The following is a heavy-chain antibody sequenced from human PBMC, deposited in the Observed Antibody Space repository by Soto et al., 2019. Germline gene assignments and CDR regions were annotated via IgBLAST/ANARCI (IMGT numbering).Heavy chain of an antibody. V-gene: IGHV3-74*01. J-gene: IGHJ5*02. CDR3: ARDEGFDP. CDR2: INKHGNST. CDR1: GFTFDKYI. Sequence: EERLVESEGDLIHPGGSLRLSCAASGFTFDKYIMHWLRQVPGKGLVWVARINKHGNSTTYADFAKGRFSISRDNAKDTLYLLMSSLRAEDTARYYCARDEGFDPWGQGTMVTVSS.